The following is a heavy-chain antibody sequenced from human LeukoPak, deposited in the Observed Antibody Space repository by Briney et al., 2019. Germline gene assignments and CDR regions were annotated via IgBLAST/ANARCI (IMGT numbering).Heavy chain of an antibody. CDR2: ISYDGSNK. D-gene: IGHD3-10*01. V-gene: IGHV3-30*18. CDR3: AKSPARLTMVRGVIISGRRSSWFDP. J-gene: IGHJ5*02. CDR1: GFTFSSYG. Sequence: GGSLRLSCAASGFTFSSYGMHWVRQAPGKGLEWVAVISYDGSNKYYADSVKGRFTISRDNSKNTLYLQTNSLRAEDTAVYYCAKSPARLTMVRGVIISGRRSSWFDPWGQGTLVTVSS.